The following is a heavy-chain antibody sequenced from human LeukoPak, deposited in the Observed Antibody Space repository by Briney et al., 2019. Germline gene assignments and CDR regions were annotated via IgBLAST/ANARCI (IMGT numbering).Heavy chain of an antibody. J-gene: IGHJ5*02. CDR2: INPNSGGT. V-gene: IGHV1-2*02. D-gene: IGHD2-15*01. CDR1: GYSENFYG. CDR3: ARDGDLGYCSGGSCYPGPYNWFDP. Sequence: ASVTVSCKTSGYSENFYGITWVRQAPGQGLEWMGWINPNSGGTNYAQKFQGRVTITRDTSISTAYMELSRLRSDDTAVYYCARDGDLGYCSGGSCYPGPYNWFDPWGQGTLVTVSS.